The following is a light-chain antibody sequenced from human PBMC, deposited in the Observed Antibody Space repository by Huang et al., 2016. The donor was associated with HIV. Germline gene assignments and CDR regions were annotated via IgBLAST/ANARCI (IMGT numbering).Light chain of an antibody. CDR1: QRISSN. J-gene: IGKJ1*01. Sequence: EVVMTQSPATLSVSPGERATHSCRDSQRISSNLAWYQQKPGQAPRLLVFRTSLRATGVPARFSGRGSGTEFTLTISSLQSEDVAIYYCQQYDNWPPWTFGQGTKVEIK. CDR2: RTS. CDR3: QQYDNWPPWT. V-gene: IGKV3-15*01.